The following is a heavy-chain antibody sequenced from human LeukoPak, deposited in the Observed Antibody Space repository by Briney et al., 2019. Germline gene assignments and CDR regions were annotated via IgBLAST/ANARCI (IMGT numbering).Heavy chain of an antibody. CDR1: GYTFTSYD. Sequence: ASVKVSCKASGYTFTSYDINWVRQSTGQGLEWMGWMNPNSGNTGYAQKFQGTVTITRNTSISTDYMELSSLRSEDTAVYYCARGAAAGTFDYWGQGTLVTVSS. D-gene: IGHD6-13*01. CDR3: ARGAAAGTFDY. J-gene: IGHJ4*02. V-gene: IGHV1-8*03. CDR2: MNPNSGNT.